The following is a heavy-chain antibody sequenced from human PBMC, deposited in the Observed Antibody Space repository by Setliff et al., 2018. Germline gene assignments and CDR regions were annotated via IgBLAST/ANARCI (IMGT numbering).Heavy chain of an antibody. J-gene: IGHJ6*02. V-gene: IGHV4-61*02. Sequence: PSETLSLTCTVSGGSISSGTYYWSWIRQPAGKGLEWIGRIYTSGSTNYNPSLKSRVTMSLDTSKNQFSLKLTSVTAADTALHYCARDRTAYSYGLDVWGQGTTVTVSS. CDR1: GGSISSGTYY. CDR3: ARDRTAYSYGLDV. CDR2: IYTSGST. D-gene: IGHD5-18*01.